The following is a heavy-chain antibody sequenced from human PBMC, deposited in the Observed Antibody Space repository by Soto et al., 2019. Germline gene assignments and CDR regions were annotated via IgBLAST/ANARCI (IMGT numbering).Heavy chain of an antibody. J-gene: IGHJ1*01. CDR1: GGSFSGYY. CDR3: ARGRSVVVSAARLEYFQH. V-gene: IGHV4-34*01. CDR2: INHSGST. D-gene: IGHD2-21*01. Sequence: QVQLQQWGAGLLKPSETLSLTCAVYGGSFSGYYWSWIRQPPGKGLEWIGEINHSGSTNYNPSLKRRVTISVDTSNNQFPLKLSSVTAADTAVYYCARGRSVVVSAARLEYFQHWGQGTLVTVSS.